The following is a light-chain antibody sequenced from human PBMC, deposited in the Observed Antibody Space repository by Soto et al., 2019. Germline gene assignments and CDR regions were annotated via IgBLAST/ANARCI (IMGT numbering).Light chain of an antibody. CDR2: HAS. CDR3: QQYNSYLT. Sequence: DFQMTQSPSTLSASVGDRVTITCRASQSINSWLAWYQQKPGKPPKLLIYHASSLESGAPSRFSGSGSGTEFTLTISSLQPDDFATYYCQQYNSYLTFGQGTKVDIK. V-gene: IGKV1-5*01. CDR1: QSINSW. J-gene: IGKJ1*01.